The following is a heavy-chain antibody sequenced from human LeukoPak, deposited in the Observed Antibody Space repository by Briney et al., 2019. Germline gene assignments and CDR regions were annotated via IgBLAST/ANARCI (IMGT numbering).Heavy chain of an antibody. CDR2: IKQDGSEK. J-gene: IGHJ6*02. D-gene: IGHD6-19*01. CDR3: ARVAGTYYYYYYGTDV. Sequence: GGSLRLSCAASGFTFSSYWMSWVRQAPGKGLDWVANIKQDGSEKYYVDSVKGRFTISRDNAKNSLYLQMNSLRAEDTAVYYCARVAGTYYYYYYGTDVWGQGTTVTVSS. V-gene: IGHV3-7*04. CDR1: GFTFSSYW.